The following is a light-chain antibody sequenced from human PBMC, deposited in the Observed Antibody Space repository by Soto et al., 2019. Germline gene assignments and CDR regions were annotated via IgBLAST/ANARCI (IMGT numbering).Light chain of an antibody. CDR3: ASYAASNTGVV. Sequence: QSALTQPPSASGSPGQSVTISCTGSSSDVGHYNYVSWYQQHPGKAPKLMIYEVTKRPSGVPDRFSGSKSDNTASLTVSGLRAEDEAESCYASYAASNTGVVFGGGTKLNVL. V-gene: IGLV2-8*01. CDR2: EVT. J-gene: IGLJ2*01. CDR1: SSDVGHYNY.